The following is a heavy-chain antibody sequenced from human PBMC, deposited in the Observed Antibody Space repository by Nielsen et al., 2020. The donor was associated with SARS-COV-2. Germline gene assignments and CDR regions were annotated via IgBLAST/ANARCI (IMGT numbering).Heavy chain of an antibody. Sequence: SETLSLTCTVSGGSISSSTYYWGWIRQPPGKGLEWIGSIYYSGSTYYNPSLKSRVTISVDTSKNQFSLKLSSVTAADTAVYYCARLGYSSGCRNCSWGQGTLVTVSS. D-gene: IGHD6-19*01. CDR3: ARLGYSSGCRNCS. J-gene: IGHJ4*02. CDR1: GGSISSSTYY. V-gene: IGHV4-39*07. CDR2: IYYSGST.